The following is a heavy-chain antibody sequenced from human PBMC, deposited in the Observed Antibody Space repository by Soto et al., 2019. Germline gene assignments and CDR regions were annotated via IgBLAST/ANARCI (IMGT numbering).Heavy chain of an antibody. Sequence: GGSLRLSCAASGFTFSSYAMSWVRQAPGKGLEWVSAISGSGGSTSYADSGKGRFTISRANSKNTLYLQMNSLRAEDTAVYYCAKDSRWLVGCPQGYWGQGTLVTVSS. J-gene: IGHJ4*02. CDR2: ISGSGGST. CDR3: AKDSRWLVGCPQGY. CDR1: GFTFSSYA. V-gene: IGHV3-23*01. D-gene: IGHD6-19*01.